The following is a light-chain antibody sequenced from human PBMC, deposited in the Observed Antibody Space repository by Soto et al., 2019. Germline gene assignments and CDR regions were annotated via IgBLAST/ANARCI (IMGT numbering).Light chain of an antibody. CDR1: SSDVGGYNY. CDR3: SSYAGRNSYV. J-gene: IGLJ1*01. CDR2: EVT. V-gene: IGLV2-8*01. Sequence: QSALTQPPSASGSPGQSVTISCTGTSSDVGGYNYVSWYQQHPGKAPKLMFYEVTKRPSGVPDRFSGSKSGNTASLTVSGLQAEDEADYYCSSYAGRNSYVFGTGTKVTVL.